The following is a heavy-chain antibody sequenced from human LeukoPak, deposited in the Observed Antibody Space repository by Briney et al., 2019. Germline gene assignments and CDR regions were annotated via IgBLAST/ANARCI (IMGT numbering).Heavy chain of an antibody. V-gene: IGHV3-23*01. Sequence: GGSLRLSCAASGFTFTNYATSWVRQAPGKGLEWVSGMSGRGVSTYYADSVKGRFTISSDNSKNTLYLQMNSLRAEDTAIYYCAKDCNGGNCYIDYWGQGTLVTVAS. CDR1: GFTFTNYA. D-gene: IGHD2-15*01. CDR3: AKDCNGGNCYIDY. J-gene: IGHJ4*02. CDR2: MSGRGVST.